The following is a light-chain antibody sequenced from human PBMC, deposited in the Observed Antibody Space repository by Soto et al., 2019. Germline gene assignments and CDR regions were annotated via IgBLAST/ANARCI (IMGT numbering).Light chain of an antibody. V-gene: IGLV1-40*01. Sequence: QSVLSQPPSVSGAPGQRVTISCTGSNSNIGTGYDVHWYQQLPGTAPKLLIYGNNKRASGVPDRFSGFKSGTSASLAITGLQAEDEADYYCQSYDISLSGVYVFGTGTKVTVL. CDR1: NSNIGTGYD. J-gene: IGLJ1*01. CDR3: QSYDISLSGVYV. CDR2: GNN.